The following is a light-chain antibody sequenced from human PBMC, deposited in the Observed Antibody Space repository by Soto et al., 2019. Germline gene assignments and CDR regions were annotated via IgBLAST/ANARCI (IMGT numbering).Light chain of an antibody. J-gene: IGKJ2*01. CDR3: QQYYNTLYT. CDR1: QSVLYSSNNKNY. CDR2: WAS. Sequence: DIVMTQSPDSLAVSLGERATINCKSSQSVLYSSNNKNYLAWYQQKPGQPPKLLIYWASTWESGVPDRFSGSGSGTDFTLTISSLQAEDVAVYYCQQYYNTLYTFGQGTKLEIK. V-gene: IGKV4-1*01.